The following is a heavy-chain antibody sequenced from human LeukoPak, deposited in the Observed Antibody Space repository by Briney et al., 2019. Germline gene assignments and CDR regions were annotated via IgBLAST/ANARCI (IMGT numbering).Heavy chain of an antibody. CDR1: GGSISSYY. Sequence: SETLSLTCTVSGGSISSYYWSWIRQPAGKGLEWIGRIYTSGSTHYNPSLKSRVTMSVDTSKNQFSLKLSSVTAADTAVYYCARYPTSYDSSGYPYAFDIWGQGTMVTVSS. CDR3: ARYPTSYDSSGYPYAFDI. D-gene: IGHD3-22*01. J-gene: IGHJ3*02. CDR2: IYTSGST. V-gene: IGHV4-4*07.